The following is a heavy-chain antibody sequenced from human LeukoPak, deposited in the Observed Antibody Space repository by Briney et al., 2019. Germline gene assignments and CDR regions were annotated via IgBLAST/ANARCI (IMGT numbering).Heavy chain of an antibody. D-gene: IGHD3-10*01. CDR3: AKDRGYYGSGSGSVFDY. V-gene: IGHV3-23*01. CDR2: ISGSGGST. CDR1: GFTFSSYG. Sequence: GGSLRLSCAASGFTFSSYGMSWVRQAPGKGLEWVSAISGSGGSTYYADSVKGRFTISRDNSKNTLYLQMNSLRAGDTAVYYCAKDRGYYGSGSGSVFDYWGQGTLVTVSS. J-gene: IGHJ4*02.